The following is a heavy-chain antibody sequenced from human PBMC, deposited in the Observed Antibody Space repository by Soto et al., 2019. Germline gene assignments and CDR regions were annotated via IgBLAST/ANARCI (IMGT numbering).Heavy chain of an antibody. CDR3: ALSHTVTTDY. D-gene: IGHD4-17*01. J-gene: IGHJ4*02. CDR1: GLTFSSYC. Sequence: EVQLVESGGGLVQPGVSVRLSCTASGLTFSSYCVHGVRRAPGKGLVWVSRINSDGSSTSYADSVKGRFTISRDNAKNTLYLQMNSLRAEDTAVYYCALSHTVTTDYWGQGTLVTVSS. V-gene: IGHV3-74*01. CDR2: INSDGSST.